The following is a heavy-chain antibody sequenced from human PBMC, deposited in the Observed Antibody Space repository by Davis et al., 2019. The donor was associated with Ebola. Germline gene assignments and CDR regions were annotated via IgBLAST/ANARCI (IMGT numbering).Heavy chain of an antibody. J-gene: IGHJ6*02. CDR2: IIPIFGAA. CDR3: ARGRHCSGGSCYLFYYYGMDV. V-gene: IGHV1-69*05. Sequence: SVKVSCKASGGTFSSYAISWVRQAPGQGLEWMGGIIPIFGAANYAQKFQGRVTMTRNTSISTAYMELSSLRSEDTAVYYCARGRHCSGGSCYLFYYYGMDVWGQGTTVTVSS. D-gene: IGHD2-15*01. CDR1: GGTFSSYA.